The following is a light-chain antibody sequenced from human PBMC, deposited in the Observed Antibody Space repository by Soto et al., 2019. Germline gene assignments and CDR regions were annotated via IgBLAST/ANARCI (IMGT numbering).Light chain of an antibody. CDR3: AAWDDSLNGVV. CDR1: SSNIGSNT. Sequence: QAVVTQPPSASGTPGQRVTISCSGSSSNIGSNTVNWYQQLLGTAPKLLIYSNNQRPSGVPDRFSGSKSGTSASLAISGLQSEDEADYYCAAWDDSLNGVVFGGGTKVTVL. V-gene: IGLV1-44*01. J-gene: IGLJ2*01. CDR2: SNN.